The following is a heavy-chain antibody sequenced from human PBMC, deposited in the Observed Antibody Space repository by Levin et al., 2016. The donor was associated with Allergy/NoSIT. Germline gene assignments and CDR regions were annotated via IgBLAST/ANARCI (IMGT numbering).Heavy chain of an antibody. Sequence: WIRQPPGKGLEWVSYISSSGSTIYYADSVKGRFTISRDNAKNSLYLQMNSLRAEDTAVYYCARDGGYSGYDSSECWGQGTLVTVSS. CDR2: ISSSGSTI. J-gene: IGHJ4*02. D-gene: IGHD5-12*01. CDR3: ARDGGYSGYDSSEC. V-gene: IGHV3-11*01.